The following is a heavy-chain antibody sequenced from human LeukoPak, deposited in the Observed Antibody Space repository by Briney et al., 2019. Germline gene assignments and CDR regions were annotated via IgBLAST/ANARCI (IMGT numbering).Heavy chain of an antibody. J-gene: IGHJ4*02. CDR3: ARDKAGNDILTGHFDY. V-gene: IGHV3-30-3*01. D-gene: IGHD3-9*01. Sequence: GGSLRLSCAASGFTFSSYAMHWVRQAPGKGLEWVAVISYDGSNKYYADSVKGRFTISRDNSKNTLYLQMNSLRDEDTAVYYCARDKAGNDILTGHFDYWGQGTLVTVSS. CDR2: ISYDGSNK. CDR1: GFTFSSYA.